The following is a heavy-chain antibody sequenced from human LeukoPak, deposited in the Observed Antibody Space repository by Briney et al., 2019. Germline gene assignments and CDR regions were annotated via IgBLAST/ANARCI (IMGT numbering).Heavy chain of an antibody. Sequence: GGSLRLSCAASGFTFSSYSMNWVRQAPGKGLKWVSSISSSSSYIYYADSVKGRFTISRDNAKNSLYLQMNSLRAEDTAVYYCARVMGKLWFGELLTGDYYYGMDVWGKGTTVTVSS. D-gene: IGHD3-10*01. CDR1: GFTFSSYS. CDR2: ISSSSSYI. CDR3: ARVMGKLWFGELLTGDYYYGMDV. J-gene: IGHJ6*04. V-gene: IGHV3-21*01.